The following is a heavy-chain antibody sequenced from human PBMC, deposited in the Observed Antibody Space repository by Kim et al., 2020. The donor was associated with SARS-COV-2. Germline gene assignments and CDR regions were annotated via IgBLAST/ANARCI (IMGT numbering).Heavy chain of an antibody. CDR1: GGSISSYY. D-gene: IGHD3-10*01. CDR2: IYYSGST. V-gene: IGHV4-59*08. Sequence: SETLSLTCTVSGGSISSYYWSWIRQPPGKGLEWIGYIYYSGSTNYNPSLKSRVTISVDTSKNQFSLKLSSVTAADTAVYYCARQALGAHRGVRGVIISAFDIWGQGTMVTVSS. CDR3: ARQALGAHRGVRGVIISAFDI. J-gene: IGHJ3*02.